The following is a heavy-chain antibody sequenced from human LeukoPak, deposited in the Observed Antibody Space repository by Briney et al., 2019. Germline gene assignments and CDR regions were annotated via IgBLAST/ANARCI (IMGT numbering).Heavy chain of an antibody. V-gene: IGHV4-59*01. D-gene: IGHD6-13*01. CDR2: IYYSGST. CDR3: ARAQWGIAAAGYDY. Sequence: SETLSLTCTVSGGSISSYYWSWIRQPPGKGLEWIGYIYYSGSTNYNPPLNSRVTISVDTSKNQFSLKLSSVTAADTAVYYCARAQWGIAAAGYDYWGQGTLVTVSS. CDR1: GGSISSYY. J-gene: IGHJ4*02.